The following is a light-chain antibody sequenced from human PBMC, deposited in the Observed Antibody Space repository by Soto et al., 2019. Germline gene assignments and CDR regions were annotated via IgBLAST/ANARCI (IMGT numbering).Light chain of an antibody. CDR2: LEGSGSY. J-gene: IGLJ1*01. V-gene: IGLV4-60*03. Sequence: QSVLTQSSSASASLGSSVKLTCTLNSGHSSYIIAWHQQQPGKAPRYLMKLEGSGSYNKGSGVPDRFSGSSSGADRSLTISNLQSEDEADYYCETWDTNSYVFGTGTKVTVL. CDR3: ETWDTNSYV. CDR1: SGHSSYI.